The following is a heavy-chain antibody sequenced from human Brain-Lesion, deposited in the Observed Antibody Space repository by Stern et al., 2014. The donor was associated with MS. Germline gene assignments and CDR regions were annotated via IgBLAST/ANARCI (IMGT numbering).Heavy chain of an antibody. CDR1: GGSVSSTSYA. D-gene: IGHD2-15*01. CDR2: IYYSGNT. J-gene: IGHJ5*02. Sequence: QLQLQESGPGLVKPSETLSLTCTVAGGSVSSTSYAWAWIRQPPGKGLEWIGTIYYSGNTYYSPSLKSRLTITLATSKNPFSLLLRSLTAADTAVYYCAGEEDIRYCSGGSCTGNWFDPWGQGTLVTVSS. CDR3: AGEEDIRYCSGGSCTGNWFDP. V-gene: IGHV4-39*01.